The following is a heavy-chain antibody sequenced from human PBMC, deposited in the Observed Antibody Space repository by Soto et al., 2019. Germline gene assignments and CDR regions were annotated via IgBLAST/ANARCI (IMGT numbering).Heavy chain of an antibody. CDR3: ARGRHCSGGSCYSGGSACDI. CDR2: IYSGGST. CDR1: GFTVSSNY. V-gene: IGHV3-53*04. J-gene: IGHJ3*02. Sequence: EVQLVESGGGLVQPGGSLRLSCAASGFTVSSNYMSWVRQAPGKGLEWVSVIYSGGSTYYADSVKRRFTISRHNSKNTRYLQMNSLRAEDTAVYYCARGRHCSGGSCYSGGSACDIWGQGTMVTVSS. D-gene: IGHD2-15*01.